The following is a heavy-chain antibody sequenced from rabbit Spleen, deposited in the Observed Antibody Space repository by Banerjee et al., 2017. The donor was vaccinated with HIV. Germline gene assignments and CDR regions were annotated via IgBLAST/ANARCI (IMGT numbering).Heavy chain of an antibody. V-gene: IGHV1S45*01. J-gene: IGHJ4*01. Sequence: EQLVESGGGLVKPEGSLTLTCKASGFSFSDRDVMCWVRQAPGKGLEWIGCIDAVGSPNTYCARWARGRFTISRTSSTSVTLQMTSLTAADTATYFCARDQAGDAGYGPYYFNLWGPGTLVTVS. CDR1: GFSFSDRDV. D-gene: IGHD4-2*01. CDR3: ARDQAGDAGYGPYYFNL. CDR2: IDAVGSPNT.